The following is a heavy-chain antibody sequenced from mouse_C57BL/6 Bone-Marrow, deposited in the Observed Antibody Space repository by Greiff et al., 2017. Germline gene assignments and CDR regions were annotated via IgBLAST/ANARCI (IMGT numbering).Heavy chain of an antibody. V-gene: IGHV1-64*01. CDR1: GYTFTSYW. CDR3: ARIYGSGEKAMDY. J-gene: IGHJ4*01. D-gene: IGHD1-1*01. CDR2: IHPNSGST. Sequence: VQLQQPGAELVKPGASVKLSCKASGYTFTSYWMHWVKQRPGQGLEWIGMIHPNSGSTNYNEKFKSKATLTVDKSSSTAYMQLSSLTSEDSAVYYCARIYGSGEKAMDYWGQGTSVTVSS.